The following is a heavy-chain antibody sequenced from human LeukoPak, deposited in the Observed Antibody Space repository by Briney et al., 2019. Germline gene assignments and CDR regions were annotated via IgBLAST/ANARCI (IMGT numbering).Heavy chain of an antibody. CDR1: GYTFTGYY. V-gene: IGHV1-2*02. J-gene: IGHJ4*02. CDR3: AKEGYGYDSSGYAGGFFDY. D-gene: IGHD3-22*01. Sequence: ASVKVSCKASGYTFTGYYMHWVRQAPGQGLEWMGWINPNSGGTNYAQKFQGRVTMTRDTSISTAYMELSRLRSDDTAVYYCAKEGYGYDSSGYAGGFFDYWSQGTLVTVSS. CDR2: INPNSGGT.